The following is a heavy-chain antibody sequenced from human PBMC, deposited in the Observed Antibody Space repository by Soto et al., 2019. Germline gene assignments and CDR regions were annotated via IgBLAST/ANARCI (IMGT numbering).Heavy chain of an antibody. V-gene: IGHV4-61*01. J-gene: IGHJ4*02. CDR1: GVSVSSGSYY. CDR2: IYYSGST. Sequence: SETLSLTCTVSGVSVSSGSYYWSWIRQPPGKGLEWIGYIYYSGSTNYNPSLKSRVTISVDTSKNQFSLKLSSVTAADTAVYYCARVGIAVAPYWGQGTLVTVSS. CDR3: ARVGIAVAPY. D-gene: IGHD6-19*01.